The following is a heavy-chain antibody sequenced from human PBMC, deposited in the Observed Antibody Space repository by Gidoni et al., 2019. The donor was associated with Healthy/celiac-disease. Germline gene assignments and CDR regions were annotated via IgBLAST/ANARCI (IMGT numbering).Heavy chain of an antibody. CDR2: INHSGST. Sequence: QVQLQQWGAGLLKPSETLSPTCAVYGGSFSGYYWSWIRQPPGNGLEWIGEINHSGSTNYNPSLKSRVTISVDTSKNQFSLKLSSVTAADTAVYYCARKWPYFDYWGQGTLVTVSS. CDR3: ARKWPYFDY. J-gene: IGHJ4*02. V-gene: IGHV4-34*01. D-gene: IGHD5-12*01. CDR1: GGSFSGYY.